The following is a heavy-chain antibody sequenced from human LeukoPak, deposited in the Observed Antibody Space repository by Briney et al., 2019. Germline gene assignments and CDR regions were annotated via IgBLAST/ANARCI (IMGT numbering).Heavy chain of an antibody. CDR1: GYTFTSYA. D-gene: IGHD6-19*01. Sequence: ASVKVSCKASGYTFTSYAMNWVRQAPGQGLKWMGWINTNTGNPTYAQGFTGRFVFSLDTSVSTAYLQISSLKAEDTAVYYCARDEGSGWYNWFDPWGQGTLVTVSS. V-gene: IGHV7-4-1*02. CDR3: ARDEGSGWYNWFDP. J-gene: IGHJ5*02. CDR2: INTNTGNP.